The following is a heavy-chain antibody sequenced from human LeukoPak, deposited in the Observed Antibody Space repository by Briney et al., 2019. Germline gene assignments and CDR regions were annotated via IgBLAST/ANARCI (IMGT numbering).Heavy chain of an antibody. V-gene: IGHV3-21*01. D-gene: IGHD1-20*01. Sequence: GGSLRLSCAASGFTFSSFSMNWVRQALGKGLEWVSSTSSSSSYIYYADSVKGRFTISRDNAKNSLYLQMNSLRAEDTAVYYCARDLTGTDFDYWGQGTLVTVSS. CDR2: TSSSSSYI. CDR1: GFTFSSFS. CDR3: ARDLTGTDFDY. J-gene: IGHJ4*02.